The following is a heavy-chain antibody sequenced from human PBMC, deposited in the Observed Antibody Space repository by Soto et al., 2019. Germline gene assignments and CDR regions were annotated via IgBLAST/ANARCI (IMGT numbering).Heavy chain of an antibody. CDR3: ARLKSDSSGWYPLEVGGVPGWFDP. D-gene: IGHD6-19*01. CDR1: GYTFTSYY. Sequence: EASVKVSCKASGYTFTSYYMHWVRQAPGQGLEWMGIINPSGGSTSYAQKFQGRVTMTRDTSTSTVYMELSSLRSEDTAVYYCARLKSDSSGWYPLEVGGVPGWFDPWGQGTLVTVSS. V-gene: IGHV1-46*01. J-gene: IGHJ5*02. CDR2: INPSGGST.